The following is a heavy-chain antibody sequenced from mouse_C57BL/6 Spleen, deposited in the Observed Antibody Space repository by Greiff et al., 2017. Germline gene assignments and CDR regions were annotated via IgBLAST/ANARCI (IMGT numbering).Heavy chain of an antibody. CDR1: GYTFTSYW. D-gene: IGHD1-1*01. Sequence: VQLQQPGAELVMPGASVKLSCKASGYTFTSYWMHWVKQRPGQGLEWIGEIDPSDSYTNYNQKFKGKSTLTVDKSSSTAYMQLSSLTSEDSAVYYGAIYGSILFDYWGQGTTLTVSS. J-gene: IGHJ2*01. CDR3: AIYGSILFDY. V-gene: IGHV1-69*01. CDR2: IDPSDSYT.